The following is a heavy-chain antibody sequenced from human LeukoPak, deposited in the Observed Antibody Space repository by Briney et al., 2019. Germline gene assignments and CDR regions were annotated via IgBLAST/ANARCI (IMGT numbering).Heavy chain of an antibody. CDR1: GYTFTSYG. V-gene: IGHV1-18*04. CDR2: ISAYNGNT. J-gene: IGHJ5*02. D-gene: IGHD2-15*01. CDR3: ARDLCSGGSCYALVWFDP. Sequence: ASVKVSCKASGYTFTSYGISWVRQAPGQGLEWMGWISAYNGNTNYAQKLQGRVTMTTDTSTGTAYMELRSLRSDDTAVYYCARDLCSGGSCYALVWFDPWGQGTLVTVSS.